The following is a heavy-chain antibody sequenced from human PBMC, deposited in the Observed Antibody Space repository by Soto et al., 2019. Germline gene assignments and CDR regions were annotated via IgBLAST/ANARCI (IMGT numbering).Heavy chain of an antibody. CDR1: GFTFSSYS. J-gene: IGHJ4*02. V-gene: IGHV3-21*01. CDR2: ISSSSSYI. CDR3: SREQCGSVAFYFDF. Sequence: GGYLRISCAASGFTFSSYSMNWVRQAPGKGLEWVSSISSSSSYIYYADSVKGRFTISRDTAKNSLYLQMNSLRAEDTAVYYCSREQCGSVAFYFDFPCQGTLVLVS. D-gene: IGHD6-25*01.